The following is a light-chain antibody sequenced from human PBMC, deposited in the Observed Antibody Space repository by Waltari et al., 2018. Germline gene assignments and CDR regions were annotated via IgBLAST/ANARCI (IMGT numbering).Light chain of an antibody. J-gene: IGKJ1*01. Sequence: DIVMTQSPSSLSASVGDRATLTCRASQSISNKLNWYQQKPGKAPRLLIYATSNRHSGVPARFRGSASGRDFTLIISSLEPEDFATYYCQQPYNYLRTFGQGTKVEIK. V-gene: IGKV1-39*01. CDR3: QQPYNYLRT. CDR2: ATS. CDR1: QSISNK.